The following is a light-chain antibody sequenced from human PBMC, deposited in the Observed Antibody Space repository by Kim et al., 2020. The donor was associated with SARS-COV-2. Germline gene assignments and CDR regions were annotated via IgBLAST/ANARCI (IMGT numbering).Light chain of an antibody. CDR1: KLGDKY. CDR3: QAWDSNTHVV. Sequence: SPGQTASITCSGDKLGDKYACWYQQKPGQSPVLVIYQDSKRPSGIHERFSGSNSGNAATLTISGTQAMDEADYYCQAWDSNTHVVFGGGTQLT. V-gene: IGLV3-1*01. CDR2: QDS. J-gene: IGLJ2*01.